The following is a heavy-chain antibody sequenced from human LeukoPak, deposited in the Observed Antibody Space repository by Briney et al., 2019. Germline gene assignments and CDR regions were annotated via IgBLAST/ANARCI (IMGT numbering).Heavy chain of an antibody. D-gene: IGHD3-10*01. V-gene: IGHV1-2*06. CDR1: GYTFTGYY. Sequence: GASVKVSCKASGYTFTGYYMHWVRQPPGQGLEWMGRINPNSGGTNYAQKFQGRVTMTRDTSISTAYMELSRLRSDDTAVYYCARRPGSGDLLTVGNWFDPWGQGTLVTVSS. J-gene: IGHJ5*02. CDR3: ARRPGSGDLLTVGNWFDP. CDR2: INPNSGGT.